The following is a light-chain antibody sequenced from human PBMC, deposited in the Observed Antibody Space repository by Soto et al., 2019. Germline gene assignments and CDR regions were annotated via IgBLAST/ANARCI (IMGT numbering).Light chain of an antibody. CDR3: SSYTSSSTLNVV. Sequence: QSVLTQPPSASGSPGQSGTISCTGTSSDIGAYNYVSWYQQHPGKAPKLMIYEVSNRPSGVSNRFSGSKSGNTASLTISGLQAEDEADYYCSSYTSSSTLNVVFGGGTKVTVL. CDR1: SSDIGAYNY. V-gene: IGLV2-14*01. J-gene: IGLJ2*01. CDR2: EVS.